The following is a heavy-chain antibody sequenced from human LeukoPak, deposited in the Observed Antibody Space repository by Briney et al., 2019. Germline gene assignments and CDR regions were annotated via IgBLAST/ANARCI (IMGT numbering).Heavy chain of an antibody. D-gene: IGHD6-13*01. CDR1: GYTFTSYG. CDR2: IIPILGIA. Sequence: SVKVSCKASGYTFTSYGISWVRQAPGQGLEWMGRIIPILGIANYTQKFQGRVTITADKSTSTAYMELSSLRSEDTAVYYCAKRGYSSSWYSPFDYWGQGTLVTVSS. CDR3: AKRGYSSSWYSPFDY. V-gene: IGHV1-69*04. J-gene: IGHJ4*02.